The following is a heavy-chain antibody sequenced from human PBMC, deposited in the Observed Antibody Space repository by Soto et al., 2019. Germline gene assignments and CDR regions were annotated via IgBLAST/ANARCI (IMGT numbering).Heavy chain of an antibody. D-gene: IGHD2-2*01. V-gene: IGHV1-8*01. J-gene: IGHJ6*02. CDR2: MNPNSGNT. CDR1: GYTFTSYD. CDR3: ARYQLRHPARVGYYYYGMDV. Sequence: ASVKVSCKASGYTFTSYDINWVRQATGQGLEWMGWMNPNSGNTGYAQKFQGRVTMTRNTSISTAYMELSSLRSEDTAVYYCARYQLRHPARVGYYYYGMDVWGQGTTVTSP.